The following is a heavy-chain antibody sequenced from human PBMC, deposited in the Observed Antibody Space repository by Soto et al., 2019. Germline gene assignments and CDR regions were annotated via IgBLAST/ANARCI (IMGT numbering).Heavy chain of an antibody. V-gene: IGHV3-74*01. D-gene: IGHD2-21*01. CDR3: ASWGHIVPVSHTDFEH. CDR2: ISPDGSNR. CDR1: GFTFSTYW. J-gene: IGHJ4*02. Sequence: GGSLRLSCAASGFTFSTYWMNLVRQTPGKGLMWVSRISPDGSNRGYADSVEGRFTVSRDKAKNTLYLQMHSLRAEDTAMYYCASWGHIVPVSHTDFEHWGEGTLVTVSS.